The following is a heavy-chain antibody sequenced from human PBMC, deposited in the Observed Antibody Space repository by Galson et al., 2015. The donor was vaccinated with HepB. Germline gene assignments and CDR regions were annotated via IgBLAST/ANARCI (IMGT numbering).Heavy chain of an antibody. Sequence: PALVKPTQTLTRTCTLSGFSLITTGMCVSWFRQPPGEALEWLALIDWNDDKSYNTSLKTRLTISEDASKNQVVLTMTNMDPVDTATYYCARISGACHSNYSDFWGPGTVVTVSS. CDR1: GFSLITTGMC. CDR3: ARISGACHSNYSDF. J-gene: IGHJ4*02. CDR2: IDWNDDK. D-gene: IGHD4-11*01. V-gene: IGHV2-70*01.